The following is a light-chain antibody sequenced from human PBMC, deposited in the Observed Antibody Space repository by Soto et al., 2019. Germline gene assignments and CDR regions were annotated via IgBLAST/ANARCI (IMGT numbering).Light chain of an antibody. CDR1: QSVGSY. Sequence: EIVLIQSPATMSLSPGERSTLSCMAIQSVGSYLAWYQHKPCQAPRLLISDASNRATGIPARFSGSGSETDFTLTISSLQYEDSAVYYCQQYNDWHSLTFGGGTKVDIK. CDR2: DAS. V-gene: IGKV3-11*01. J-gene: IGKJ4*01. CDR3: QQYNDWHSLT.